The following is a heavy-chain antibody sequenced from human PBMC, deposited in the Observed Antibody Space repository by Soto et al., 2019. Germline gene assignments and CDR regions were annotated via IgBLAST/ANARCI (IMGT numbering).Heavy chain of an antibody. CDR1: GFSFTSKY. D-gene: IGHD3-9*01. CDR3: ASRYGPSEFDH. CDR2: INPNNGST. J-gene: IGHJ4*02. Sequence: GAPVKPSSKEPGFSFTSKYMYWPRQAPGQGLEWMGIINPNNGSTSYAQKFQGRVTMTTDTSTSTAYMELRSLRSDDTAVYYCASRYGPSEFDHWGQGSLVTVSS. V-gene: IGHV1-46*01.